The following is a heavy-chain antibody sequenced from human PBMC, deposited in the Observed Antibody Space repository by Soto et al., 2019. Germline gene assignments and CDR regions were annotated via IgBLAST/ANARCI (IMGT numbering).Heavy chain of an antibody. V-gene: IGHV3-21*01. CDR3: ARDQPYCSSTSCYYMDV. Sequence: PGGSLGLACAASGFTFSSYSMNWVRQAPGKGLEWVSSISSSSSYIYYADSVKGRFTISRDNAKNSLYLQMNSLRAEDTAVYYCARDQPYCSSTSCYYMDVWGKGTTVTVSS. CDR2: ISSSSSYI. J-gene: IGHJ6*03. CDR1: GFTFSSYS. D-gene: IGHD2-2*01.